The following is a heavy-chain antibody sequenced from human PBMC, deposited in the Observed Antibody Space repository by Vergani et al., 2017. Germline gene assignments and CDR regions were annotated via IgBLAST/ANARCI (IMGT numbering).Heavy chain of an antibody. V-gene: IGHV4-34*01. CDR3: ARRAKTGAGTTSGVYYYMDV. CDR1: GGSFSGYY. Sequence: QVQLQQWGAGLLKPSETLSLTCAVYGGSFSGYYWSWIRQPPGQGLEWIGKINHSGSTNYNPSLKSRVTISVDTAKNQFSLKLSSVTAADTAVYYCARRAKTGAGTTSGVYYYMDVWGKGTTVTVSS. J-gene: IGHJ6*03. D-gene: IGHD1-1*01. CDR2: INHSGST.